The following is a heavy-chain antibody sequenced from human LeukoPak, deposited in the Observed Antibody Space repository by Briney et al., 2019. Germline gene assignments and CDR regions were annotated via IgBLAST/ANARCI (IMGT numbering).Heavy chain of an antibody. D-gene: IGHD3-3*01. J-gene: IGHJ4*02. CDR3: AKDTRITISEVATSFDY. V-gene: IGHV3-23*01. CDR2: ISGSGGST. CDR1: GPTFSSYG. Sequence: GGSLRLACAVSGPTFSSYGMSWVRQAQGKGLEWVSAISGSGGSTYYADAVKGRFTISRDNSKNTLYLQMNSLRGEDTAVYYCAKDTRITISEVATSFDYCGQGTLVTVSS.